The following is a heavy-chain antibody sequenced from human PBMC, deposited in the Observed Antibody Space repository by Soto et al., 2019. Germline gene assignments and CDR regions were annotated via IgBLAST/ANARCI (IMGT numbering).Heavy chain of an antibody. Sequence: QVQLVQSGAEVKKPGSSVKVSCKASGGTFSSYAISWVRQAPGQGLEWMGGIIPIFGTANYAQKFQGRVTITADESTSIAYLDLSSLRSEDTSVHYCVGPGGRGLRGYYYGIVLCGQGTAVNVSS. CDR2: IIPIFGTA. V-gene: IGHV1-69*12. D-gene: IGHD3-16*01. CDR1: GGTFSSYA. CDR3: VGPGGRGLRGYYYGIVL. J-gene: IGHJ6*01.